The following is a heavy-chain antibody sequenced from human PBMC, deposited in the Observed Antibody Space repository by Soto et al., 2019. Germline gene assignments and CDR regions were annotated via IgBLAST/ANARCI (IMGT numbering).Heavy chain of an antibody. J-gene: IGHJ5*01. CDR1: GGSMNSYY. CDR3: ARGISRVSGYNYGFDS. Sequence: WETLSLTGTVSGGSMNSYYWSWIRQPPGQGLEWIGFIFYSGSVNYNPSLKSRVTISVATSKNQFSLKLRSETAADTAVYYCARGISRVSGYNYGFDSWGQGTLVTVSS. CDR2: IFYSGSV. V-gene: IGHV4-59*01. D-gene: IGHD5-18*01.